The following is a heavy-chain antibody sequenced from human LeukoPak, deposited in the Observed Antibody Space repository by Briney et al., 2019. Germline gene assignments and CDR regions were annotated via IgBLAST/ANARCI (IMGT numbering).Heavy chain of an antibody. CDR1: GFTFSSYS. Sequence: GGSLRLSCAASGFTFSSYSMIWVRQAPGKGLEWVSSISSSSRYRYYADSVKGRFTISRDNAKNSLYLQMNSLRAEDTALYYCARHRPREYGSGSYFAFDYWGQGTLVTVSS. D-gene: IGHD3-10*01. CDR3: ARHRPREYGSGSYFAFDY. J-gene: IGHJ4*02. CDR2: ISSSSRYR. V-gene: IGHV3-21*04.